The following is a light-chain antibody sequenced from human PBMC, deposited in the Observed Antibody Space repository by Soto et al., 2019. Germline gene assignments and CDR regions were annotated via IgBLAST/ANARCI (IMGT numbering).Light chain of an antibody. Sequence: DIQMTQSPSSLSASVGDRVTITCRASQSISSYLNWYQQKPGKAPKLLIYAASSLQSGVPSRFGGSGSGTDFTLTISSLQPEDFATYYCQQSYSNARYTFGQGTKLEIK. V-gene: IGKV1-39*01. CDR1: QSISSY. CDR2: AAS. CDR3: QQSYSNARYT. J-gene: IGKJ2*01.